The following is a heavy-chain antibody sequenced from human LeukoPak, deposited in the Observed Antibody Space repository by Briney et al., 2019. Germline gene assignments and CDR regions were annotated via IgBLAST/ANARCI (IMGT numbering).Heavy chain of an antibody. Sequence: GESLKISCKGSGYSFTSYWIGWVRRMPGKGLEWMGIIYPGDSDTRYSPSFQGQVTISADKSISTAYLQWSSLGASDTAMYYCARRGCNGGSCYAYWGQGTLVTVSS. V-gene: IGHV5-51*01. D-gene: IGHD2-15*01. CDR1: GYSFTSYW. J-gene: IGHJ4*02. CDR2: IYPGDSDT. CDR3: ARRGCNGGSCYAY.